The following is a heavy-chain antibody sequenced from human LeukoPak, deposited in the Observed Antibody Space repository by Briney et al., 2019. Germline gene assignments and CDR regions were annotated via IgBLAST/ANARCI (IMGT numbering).Heavy chain of an antibody. CDR1: GGSISSGDYS. J-gene: IGHJ6*03. D-gene: IGHD2-2*01. CDR3: ARAPVYCSSTSCYYMDV. Sequence: PSETLSLTCAVSGGSISSGDYSWSWIRQPPGKGLEWIGYIYYSGSTYYNPSLKSRVTISVDTSKNQFSLKLSSVTAADTAVYYCARAPVYCSSTSCYYMDVWGKGTTVTVSS. V-gene: IGHV4-30-4*07. CDR2: IYYSGST.